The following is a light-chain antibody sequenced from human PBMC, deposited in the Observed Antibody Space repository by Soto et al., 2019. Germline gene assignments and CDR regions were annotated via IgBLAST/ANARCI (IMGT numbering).Light chain of an antibody. CDR2: GAT. J-gene: IGLJ1*01. Sequence: QSVLTQPPSVSGAPGQRVTISCTGSSSNIGAGYDVHWYQQLPGTAPKLLIYGATNRPSGVPDRFSGSKSGTSASLAITGLQAEDEADDYCQSYDSSLSGSYVFGTGTKLTVL. V-gene: IGLV1-40*01. CDR1: SSNIGAGYD. CDR3: QSYDSSLSGSYV.